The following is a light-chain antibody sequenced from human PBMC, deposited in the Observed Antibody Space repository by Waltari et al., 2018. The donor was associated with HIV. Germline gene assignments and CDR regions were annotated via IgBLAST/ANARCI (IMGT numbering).Light chain of an antibody. CDR3: QQHYSTPWT. J-gene: IGKJ1*01. CDR1: QSVLSSSNNKNY. Sequence: DIVMTQSPDSLAVPLGERATINCKSSQSVLSSSNNKNYLSWYQQKPGQPPKLLIYWASTRESGVPDRFSGSGSGTDFTLTISSLQAEDVAVYYCQQHYSTPWTFGQGTKVEIK. V-gene: IGKV4-1*01. CDR2: WAS.